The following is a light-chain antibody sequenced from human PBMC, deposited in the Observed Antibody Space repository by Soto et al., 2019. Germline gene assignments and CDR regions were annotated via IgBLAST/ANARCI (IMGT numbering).Light chain of an antibody. V-gene: IGKV3-20*01. CDR2: GAS. CDR3: QQYGSYPLYT. J-gene: IGKJ2*01. CDR1: QSVSSSY. Sequence: EIVLTQSPGTLSLSTGERATISCRASQSVSSSYLAWYQQKPRQAPRLLIYGASSRANGIPDRFSGSGSGTDFTLTISRLEPDDVAVYYCQQYGSYPLYTFGQGTKLEIK.